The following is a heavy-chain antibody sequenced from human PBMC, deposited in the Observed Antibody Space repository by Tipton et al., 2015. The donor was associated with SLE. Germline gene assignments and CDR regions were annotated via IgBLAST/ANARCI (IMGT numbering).Heavy chain of an antibody. CDR1: GGSISSYY. CDR3: ARHYYGGTYYFDY. J-gene: IGHJ4*02. V-gene: IGHV4-59*08. CDR2: IYYSGST. Sequence: TLSLTCTVSGGSISSYYWSWIRQPPGKGLEWIGYIYYSGSTNYNPSLKSRVTISVDTSKNQFSLKLSSVTAADTAVYYCARHYYGGTYYFDYWGQGTLVTVSS. D-gene: IGHD4-23*01.